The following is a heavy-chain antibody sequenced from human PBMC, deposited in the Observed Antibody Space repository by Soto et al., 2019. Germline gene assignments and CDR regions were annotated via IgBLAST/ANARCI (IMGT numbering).Heavy chain of an antibody. CDR1: GFTFSSYG. J-gene: IGHJ4*02. D-gene: IGHD5-18*01. CDR3: AKGGYSYGTADY. CDR2: ISYDGTNK. Sequence: GGSLRLSCAASGFTFSSYGIHWVRQAPGKGLEWVAVISYDGTNKYYADSVKGRFTISRDNSKNTLFLQMNGLRAEDTAVYFCAKGGYSYGTADYWGQGTLVTVPQ. V-gene: IGHV3-30*18.